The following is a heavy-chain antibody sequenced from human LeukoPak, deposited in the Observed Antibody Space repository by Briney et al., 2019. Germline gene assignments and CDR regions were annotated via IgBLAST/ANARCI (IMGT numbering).Heavy chain of an antibody. CDR3: AKDGSYYFDY. CDR2: VGGTDGRT. Sequence: QSGGSLGLSCAASGFTFSTYNMNWVRQAPGKGLEWVSAVGGTDGRTYYAAFVKGRFTIYRDNSKNTLYLQMNSLRAEDTAVYYCAKDGSYYFDYWGQGTLVTVSS. J-gene: IGHJ4*02. CDR1: GFTFSTYN. V-gene: IGHV3-23*01.